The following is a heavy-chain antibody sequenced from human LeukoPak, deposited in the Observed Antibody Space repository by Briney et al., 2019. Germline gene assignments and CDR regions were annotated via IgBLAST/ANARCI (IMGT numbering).Heavy chain of an antibody. CDR2: IKSKTDGGTT. D-gene: IGHD3-10*01. V-gene: IGHV3-15*01. CDR1: GFTFSNAW. Sequence: PGGSLRLSCAASGFTFSNAWMSWVRQAPGKGLEWVGRIKSKTDGGTTDYAAPVKGRFTISRDDSKNTLYLQMNSLKTEDTAVYYCTTGITMVRGVIHLIDYWGQGTLVTVSS. CDR3: TTGITMVRGVIHLIDY. J-gene: IGHJ4*02.